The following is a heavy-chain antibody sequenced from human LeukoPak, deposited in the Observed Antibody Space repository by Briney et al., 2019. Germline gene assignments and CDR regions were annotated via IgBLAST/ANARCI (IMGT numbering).Heavy chain of an antibody. V-gene: IGHV1-69*06. J-gene: IGHJ4*02. CDR2: IIPIFGTA. D-gene: IGHD6-19*01. CDR3: ARDWADRSGWYF. CDR1: GGTFSSYA. Sequence: SVKVSCKASGGTFSSYAISWVRQAPGQGLEWMGGIIPIFGTANYAQKFQGRVTITADKSTSTAYMELSSLRSGDTAVYYCARDWADRSGWYFWGQGTLVTVSS.